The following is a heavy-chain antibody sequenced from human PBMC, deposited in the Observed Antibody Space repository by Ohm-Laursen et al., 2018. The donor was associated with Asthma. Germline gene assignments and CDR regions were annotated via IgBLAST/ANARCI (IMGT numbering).Heavy chain of an antibody. CDR1: GGTFSSYA. V-gene: IGHV1-69*13. CDR3: TCCSGGSCNSDY. Sequence: ASVKVSCKASGGTFSSYAISWVRQAPGQGLEWMGGIIPIFGTANCAKKFQGRVTITADESTSTAYMELSSLRSEDTAVYYCTCCSGGSCNSDYWGQGTLVTVSS. CDR2: IIPIFGTA. J-gene: IGHJ4*02. D-gene: IGHD2-15*01.